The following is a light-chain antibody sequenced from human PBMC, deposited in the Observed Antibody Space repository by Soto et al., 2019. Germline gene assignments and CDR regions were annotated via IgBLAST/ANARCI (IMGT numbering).Light chain of an antibody. CDR2: DFS. J-gene: IGLJ1*01. CDR1: SSDVGAYTF. Sequence: QSALTQPASVSGSPGQSITISCTGTSSDVGAYTFVSWYQQHPDKVPKLMIFDFSRRPSGVSDRFSGSKSGNTASLTISGLQPEDEADSYCSSYTSSSSLVFGSGTKLTVL. CDR3: SSYTSSSSLV. V-gene: IGLV2-14*03.